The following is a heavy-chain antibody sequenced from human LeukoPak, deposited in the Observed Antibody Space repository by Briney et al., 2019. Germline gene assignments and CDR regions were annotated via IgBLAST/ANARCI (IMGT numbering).Heavy chain of an antibody. Sequence: ASVKVSCKTSGGTFSSYAISWVRQAPGQGLEWMGGIIPIFGTANYAQKFQGRVTITADESTSTAYMELSSLRSEDTAVYYCARDTYYYGSGSYYNVGYFDYWGQGTLVTVSS. CDR3: ARDTYYYGSGSYYNVGYFDY. CDR2: IIPIFGTA. V-gene: IGHV1-69*13. D-gene: IGHD3-10*01. J-gene: IGHJ4*02. CDR1: GGTFSSYA.